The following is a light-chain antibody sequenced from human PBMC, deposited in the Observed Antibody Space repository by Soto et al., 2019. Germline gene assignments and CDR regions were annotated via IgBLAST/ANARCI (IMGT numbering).Light chain of an antibody. CDR3: NSYTDSSTLGV. CDR1: DSDVGGYNF. Sequence: QSALTQPASVSGSPGQSITISCTGTDSDVGGYNFVSWYQQYPGKAPKLMIYEVVHRPSGISNRFSGSKSGNTASLTISGLQADDEADYYCNSYTDSSTLGVFGTGTKLTVL. J-gene: IGLJ1*01. V-gene: IGLV2-14*01. CDR2: EVV.